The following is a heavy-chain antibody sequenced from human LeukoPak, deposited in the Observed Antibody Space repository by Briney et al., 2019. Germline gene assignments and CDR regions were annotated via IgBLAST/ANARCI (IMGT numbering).Heavy chain of an antibody. CDR3: ARDLGYCSFGFGLGNCNRKWFDP. J-gene: IGHJ5*02. V-gene: IGHV1-18*01. CDR1: GYTFTSSG. D-gene: IGHD2-2*03. CDR2: VSTYSGNT. Sequence: GASVKVSCKASGYTFTSSGISGVRRAHGQGLEWMGWVSTYSGNTNYAQKFQGRVTMTRDTSTNTAYMELKNLRPDDTAIYYCARDLGYCSFGFGLGNCNRKWFDPWGQGTLVSVSS.